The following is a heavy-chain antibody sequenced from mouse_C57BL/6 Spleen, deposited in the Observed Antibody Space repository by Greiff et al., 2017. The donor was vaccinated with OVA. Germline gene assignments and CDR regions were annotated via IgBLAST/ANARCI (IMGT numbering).Heavy chain of an antibody. D-gene: IGHD1-1*01. CDR2: IYPGSGST. J-gene: IGHJ4*01. CDR1: GYTFTSYW. CDR3: ARSLITTEGAMDY. V-gene: IGHV1-55*01. Sequence: VKLQQPGAELVKPGASVKMSCKASGYTFTSYWITWVKQRPGQGLEWIGDIYPGSGSTNYHEKFKSKATLTVDTSSSTAYMQLSSLTSEDSAVYYCARSLITTEGAMDYWGQGTSVTVSS.